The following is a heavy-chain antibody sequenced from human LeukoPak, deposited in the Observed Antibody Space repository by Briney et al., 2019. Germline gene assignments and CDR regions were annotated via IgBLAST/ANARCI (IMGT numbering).Heavy chain of an antibody. CDR1: GGSIISGDYY. J-gene: IGHJ3*02. CDR3: AWFRKNFDDSSGSLAFDI. CDR2: IYYIGST. D-gene: IGHD3-22*01. V-gene: IGHV4-31*03. Sequence: SETLSLTCTVSGGSIISGDYYWNWLRQHPGKGLEWIGYIYYIGSTYYNPSLRSRVTISVDTSKNQFSLNLSSVTAAHTAGYSCAWFRKNFDDSSGSLAFDIWGQGTMVTVSS.